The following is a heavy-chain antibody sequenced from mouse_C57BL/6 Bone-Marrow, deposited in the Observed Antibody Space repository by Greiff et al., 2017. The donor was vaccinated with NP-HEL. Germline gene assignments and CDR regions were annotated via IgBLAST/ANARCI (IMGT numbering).Heavy chain of an antibody. CDR1: GYTFTDYY. V-gene: IGHV1-76*01. CDR2: IYPGSGNT. J-gene: IGHJ2*01. Sequence: VKLMESGAELVRPGASVKLSCKASGYTFTDYYINWVKQRPGQGLEWIARIYPGSGNTYYNEKFKGKATLTAEKSSSTAYMQLSSLTSEDSAVYFCAREGRGYYFDYWGQGTTLTVSS. CDR3: AREGRGYYFDY.